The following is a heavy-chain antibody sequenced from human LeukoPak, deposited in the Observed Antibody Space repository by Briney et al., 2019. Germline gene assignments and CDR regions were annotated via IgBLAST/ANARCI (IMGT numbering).Heavy chain of an antibody. CDR2: IYYSGST. CDR1: GFTFSSYSMN. Sequence: GSLRLSCAASGFTFSSYSMNWVRQAPGKGLEWIGSIYYSGSTYYNPSLKSRVTISVDTSKNQFSLKLSSVTAADTAVYYCARHRTPYYDFWSGYYFDYWGQGTLVTVSS. CDR3: ARHRTPYYDFWSGYYFDY. D-gene: IGHD3-3*01. V-gene: IGHV4-39*01. J-gene: IGHJ4*02.